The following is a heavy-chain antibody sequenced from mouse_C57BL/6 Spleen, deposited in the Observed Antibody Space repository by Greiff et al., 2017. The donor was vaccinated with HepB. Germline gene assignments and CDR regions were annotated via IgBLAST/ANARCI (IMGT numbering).Heavy chain of an antibody. CDR3: ARSPTGNYPRAMDY. Sequence: QVQLQQPGAELVMPGASVKLSCKASGYTFTSYWMHWVKQRPGQGLEWIGEIDPSDSYTNYNQKLKGKSTLTVDKSSSTAYMQLSSLTSEDSAVYYCARSPTGNYPRAMDYWGQGTSVTVSS. J-gene: IGHJ4*01. V-gene: IGHV1-69*01. D-gene: IGHD2-1*01. CDR1: GYTFTSYW. CDR2: IDPSDSYT.